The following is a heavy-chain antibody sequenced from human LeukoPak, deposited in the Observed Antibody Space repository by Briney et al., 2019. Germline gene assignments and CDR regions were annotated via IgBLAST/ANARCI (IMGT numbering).Heavy chain of an antibody. CDR1: GFTFSSYA. Sequence: GGSLRLSCAASGFTFSSYAMSWVRQAPGKGLEWVSAISGSGGSTYYADSVKGRFTISRDNSKNTLYLQMNSLRAEDTAVYYCARGRGFGHYYGSGSYQYYFDYWGQGTLVTVSS. V-gene: IGHV3-23*01. CDR2: ISGSGGST. D-gene: IGHD3-10*01. CDR3: ARGRGFGHYYGSGSYQYYFDY. J-gene: IGHJ4*02.